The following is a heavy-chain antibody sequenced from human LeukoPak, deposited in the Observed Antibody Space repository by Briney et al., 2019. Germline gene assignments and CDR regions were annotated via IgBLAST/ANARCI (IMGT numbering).Heavy chain of an antibody. Sequence: GGSLRLSCVASGFTFGSFWMSWVRQAPGKGLEWVANINLDGSEENYLESVKGRLTISRDNAKNSLYLQMSSLSAEDTAVYFCTRDGSGTMNYWGQGTLVTVSS. CDR3: TRDGSGTMNY. CDR2: INLDGSEE. J-gene: IGHJ4*02. V-gene: IGHV3-7*04. CDR1: GFTFGSFW. D-gene: IGHD3-10*01.